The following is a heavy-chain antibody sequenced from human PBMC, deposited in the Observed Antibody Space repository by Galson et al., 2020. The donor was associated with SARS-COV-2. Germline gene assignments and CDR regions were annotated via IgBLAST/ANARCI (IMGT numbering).Heavy chain of an antibody. Sequence: PGGSLSLSCAASGLTFSSNWMSWVRQAPGQGLHWVANIKQDGSDRYYVDSVKGRFTISTDYAKNSVSLQMNNLRADDTAVYYCARDEDGYNDVWGQGTLVAVSS. V-gene: IGHV3-7*01. D-gene: IGHD5-12*01. J-gene: IGHJ1*01. CDR1: GLTFSSNW. CDR2: IKQDGSDR. CDR3: ARDEDGYNDV.